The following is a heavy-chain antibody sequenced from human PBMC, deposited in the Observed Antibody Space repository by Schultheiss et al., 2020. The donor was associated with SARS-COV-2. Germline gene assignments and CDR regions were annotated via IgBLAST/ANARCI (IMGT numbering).Heavy chain of an antibody. D-gene: IGHD2-21*01. CDR2: INPNSGGT. J-gene: IGHJ6*02. CDR3: ARGAWRLPNYYYGMDV. CDR1: GGTFSSYA. V-gene: IGHV1-18*01. Sequence: ASVKVSCKASGGTFSSYAISWVRQAPGQGLEWMGWINPNSGGTNYAQKLQGRVTMTTDTSTSTAYMELRSLRSDDTAVYYCARGAWRLPNYYYGMDVWGQGTTVTVSS.